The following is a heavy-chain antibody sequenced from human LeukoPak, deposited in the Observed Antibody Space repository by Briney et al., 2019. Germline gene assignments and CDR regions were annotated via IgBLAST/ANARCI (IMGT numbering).Heavy chain of an antibody. J-gene: IGHJ3*02. Sequence: SETLSLTRTVSGGSIRSGSYYWSWIRQPAGKGLEWIGRIYTSGSTNYNPSLKSRVTISVDTSKNQFSLKLSSVTAADTAVYYCARERMAMITPDDAFNIWGQGTMVTVSS. V-gene: IGHV4-61*02. D-gene: IGHD5-12*01. CDR1: GGSIRSGSYY. CDR3: ARERMAMITPDDAFNI. CDR2: IYTSGST.